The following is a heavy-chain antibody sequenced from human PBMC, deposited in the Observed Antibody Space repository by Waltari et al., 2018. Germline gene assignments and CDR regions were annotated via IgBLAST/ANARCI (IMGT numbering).Heavy chain of an antibody. CDR3: AREGYYDSSGYYFDY. CDR1: GGTFSSYA. V-gene: IGHV1-69*13. J-gene: IGHJ4*02. Sequence: QVQLVQSGAAVKKPGASVKDSYKASGGTFSSYAISWVRQTPGQGLEWMGGIIPILGTANYVQKFQGRVTITADESTSTAYMELSSLRSEDTAVYYCAREGYYDSSGYYFDYWGQGTLVTVSS. CDR2: IIPILGTA. D-gene: IGHD3-22*01.